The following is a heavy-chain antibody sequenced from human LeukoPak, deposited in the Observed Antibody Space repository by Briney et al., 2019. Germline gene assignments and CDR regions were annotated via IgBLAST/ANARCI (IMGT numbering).Heavy chain of an antibody. D-gene: IGHD3-22*01. CDR2: INHSGNT. CDR1: GGSFSGYY. Sequence: SETLSLTCAVYGGSFSGYYWSWIRQPPGKGLEWIGEINHSGNTDYNPSLKSRVTISVDTSKNQFSLKLSSVTAADTAVYYCASCLSYYYDTSGHQVRDAFDIWGQGTMVTVSS. CDR3: ASCLSYYYDTSGHQVRDAFDI. J-gene: IGHJ3*02. V-gene: IGHV4-34*01.